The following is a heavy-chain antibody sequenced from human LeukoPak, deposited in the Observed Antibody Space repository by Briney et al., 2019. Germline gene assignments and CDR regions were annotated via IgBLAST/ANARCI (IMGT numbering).Heavy chain of an antibody. V-gene: IGHV4-59*01. CDR3: ARVRVAARPFNWFDP. Sequence: SETLSLTCTVSGGSISSYYWSWIRQPPGKGLEWIGYIYNSGSTNYNPSLKSRVTISADMSKNQFSLKLRSVTAADTAVYYCARVRVAARPFNWFDPWGQGTLVTVSS. J-gene: IGHJ5*02. CDR1: GGSISSYY. D-gene: IGHD6-6*01. CDR2: IYNSGST.